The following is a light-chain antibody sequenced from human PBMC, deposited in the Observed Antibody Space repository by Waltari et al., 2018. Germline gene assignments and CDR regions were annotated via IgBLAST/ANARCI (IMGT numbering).Light chain of an antibody. CDR1: STDIGGYDL. Sequence: QSALTQSASVSGSPGQSITISCTGASTDIGGYDLVSWYQHHPGEAPKLMIFEVTQRPSGVSDRFAGSRSGNTAFLTISGLHTEDEADYYCSSYAGNEVVFGGGTTLTVL. V-gene: IGLV2-23*02. CDR3: SSYAGNEVV. J-gene: IGLJ3*02. CDR2: EVT.